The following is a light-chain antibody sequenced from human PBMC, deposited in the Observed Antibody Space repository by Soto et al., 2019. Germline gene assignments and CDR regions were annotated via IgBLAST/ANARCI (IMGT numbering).Light chain of an antibody. Sequence: QSALTQPPSASGSPGQSVTISCTGTSSDVGGSDYVSWYQHHPGKAPKLMIYDVSKRPSGVPDRFSSSKSGNMASLTVSGLQAEDEADYYCISHVGHSNVFGTGTKVTVL. CDR1: SSDVGGSDY. V-gene: IGLV2-8*01. J-gene: IGLJ1*01. CDR2: DVS. CDR3: ISHVGHSNV.